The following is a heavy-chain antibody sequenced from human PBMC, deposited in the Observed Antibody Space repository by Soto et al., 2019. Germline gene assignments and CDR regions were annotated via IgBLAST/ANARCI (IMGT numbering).Heavy chain of an antibody. V-gene: IGHV3-33*01. Sequence: QGQLVESGGGVVQPVRSLRLSCAASGFTFSSYGMHWVRQAPGKGLEWVAVIWYDGSNKYYADSVKGRFTISRDNSKNTLDLQMNSLGAEDTAVYYCARGPTYYDFWSGYSVWFDPLGQGTLVTVSS. CDR3: ARGPTYYDFWSGYSVWFDP. D-gene: IGHD3-3*01. J-gene: IGHJ5*02. CDR1: GFTFSSYG. CDR2: IWYDGSNK.